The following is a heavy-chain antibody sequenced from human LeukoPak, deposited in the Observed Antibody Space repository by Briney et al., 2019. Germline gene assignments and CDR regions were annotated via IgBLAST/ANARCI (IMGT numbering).Heavy chain of an antibody. Sequence: PSETLSLTCTVSGGSISSYYWSWIRQPPGKGLEWIGYIYYSGSTNYNPSLKSRVTISVDTSKNQFSLKLSSVTAADTAVYYCARVASDCSGGSCYSGLVDYWGQGTLVTVSS. CDR1: GGSISSYY. V-gene: IGHV4-59*01. J-gene: IGHJ4*02. CDR2: IYYSGST. CDR3: ARVASDCSGGSCYSGLVDY. D-gene: IGHD2-15*01.